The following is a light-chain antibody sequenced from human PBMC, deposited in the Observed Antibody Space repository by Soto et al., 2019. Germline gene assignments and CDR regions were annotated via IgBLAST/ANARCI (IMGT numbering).Light chain of an antibody. CDR1: QSVSSY. Sequence: DIVLTQSPATLSLSPGERATLSCRASQSVSSYFAWYQQKPGQAPRLLIHDASNRATGIPARFSGSGSGTDFTLTISSLEPEDFAVYYCQQYNNWPLWTFGQGTKVDIK. CDR2: DAS. J-gene: IGKJ1*01. V-gene: IGKV3-11*01. CDR3: QQYNNWPLWT.